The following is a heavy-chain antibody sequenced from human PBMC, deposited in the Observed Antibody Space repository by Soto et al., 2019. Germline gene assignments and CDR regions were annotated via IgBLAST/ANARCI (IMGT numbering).Heavy chain of an antibody. Sequence: LSLTCTVSGDSISSVDHYWSWIRQPPGKGLEWMGYIYHSGSTHYNPSLNSRLTISIDTSTNRFSLNLTSVTAADTAVYFCARLRWETENNWFDPWGQGALVTVSS. CDR3: ARLRWETENNWFDP. CDR2: IYHSGST. CDR1: GDSISSVDHY. J-gene: IGHJ5*02. V-gene: IGHV4-30-4*01. D-gene: IGHD1-26*01.